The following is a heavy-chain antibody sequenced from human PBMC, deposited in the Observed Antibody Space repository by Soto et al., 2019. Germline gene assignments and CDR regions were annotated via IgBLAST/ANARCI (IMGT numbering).Heavy chain of an antibody. CDR2: IYYKGDT. CDR1: GDSLNNNW. D-gene: IGHD3-16*01. CDR3: ARGSLVYDS. Sequence: QVQLLESGPTLVKPSEILFLTCSVSGDSLNNNWWTWIRQAPGTAPELVGYIYYKGDTRYNPSLESRVTISLVTAKNQISLELRSLSGADTAVYFCARGSLVYDSWGQGILVTVSS. J-gene: IGHJ4*02. V-gene: IGHV4-59*01.